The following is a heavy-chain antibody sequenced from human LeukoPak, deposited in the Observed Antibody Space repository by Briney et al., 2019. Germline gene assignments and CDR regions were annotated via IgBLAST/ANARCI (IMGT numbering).Heavy chain of an antibody. Sequence: ASVKVSCKASGYTFTSYYMHWVRQAPGQGLEWMGIINPSGGSTSYAQKFQGRVTMTRDTSTSTVYMELSSLRSEDTAVYYCARIYCSRGSCYSSNWFDSWGQGTLVTVSS. CDR3: ARIYCSRGSCYSSNWFDS. V-gene: IGHV1-46*01. CDR1: GYTFTSYY. J-gene: IGHJ5*01. D-gene: IGHD2-15*01. CDR2: INPSGGST.